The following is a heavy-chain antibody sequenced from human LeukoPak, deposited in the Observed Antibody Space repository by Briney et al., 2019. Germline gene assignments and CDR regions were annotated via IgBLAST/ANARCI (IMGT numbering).Heavy chain of an antibody. Sequence: ASVKVSCKASGYTFTNYGISWVRQAPGQGLEWMGWISAYNDNTNYAQKLQGRVTMTTDTSTSTAYMELRSLRSDDTAVYYCARHTTYYYDSSGYYKGYYFDYWGQGTLVTVSS. D-gene: IGHD3-22*01. V-gene: IGHV1-18*01. CDR2: ISAYNDNT. CDR3: ARHTTYYYDSSGYYKGYYFDY. J-gene: IGHJ4*02. CDR1: GYTFTNYG.